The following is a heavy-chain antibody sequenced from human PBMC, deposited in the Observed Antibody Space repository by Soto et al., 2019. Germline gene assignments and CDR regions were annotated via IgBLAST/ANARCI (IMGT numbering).Heavy chain of an antibody. Sequence: QGQLVQSGAEVKKPGASVKVSCKASGYTFTSYVISWVRQAPGQGLAWMGWISAKKGNTKYAQKFQGRVTMTTDTTTSTAYMELRSLRSDDTAVYYCAREILTPDFYFHGMDVWGQGTTVTVSS. CDR3: AREILTPDFYFHGMDV. CDR1: GYTFTSYV. J-gene: IGHJ6*02. CDR2: ISAKKGNT. V-gene: IGHV1-18*04. D-gene: IGHD2-15*01.